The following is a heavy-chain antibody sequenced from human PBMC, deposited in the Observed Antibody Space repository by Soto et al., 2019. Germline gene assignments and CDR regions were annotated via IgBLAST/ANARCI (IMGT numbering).Heavy chain of an antibody. Sequence: GGSLRLSCAVSGFTFSYYYMSWIRQAPGKGLEWVSYIGSSGSTIYYADSVKGRFTISRDNAKNSLYLQMNSLRAEDTAVYFCARDRGGYLDYWGQGTLVTVS. CDR2: IGSSGSTI. V-gene: IGHV3-11*01. CDR1: GFTFSYYY. CDR3: ARDRGGYLDY. D-gene: IGHD3-10*01. J-gene: IGHJ4*02.